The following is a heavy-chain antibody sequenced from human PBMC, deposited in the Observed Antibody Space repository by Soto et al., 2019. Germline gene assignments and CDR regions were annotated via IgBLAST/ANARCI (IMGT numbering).Heavy chain of an antibody. Sequence: GESVNISCKGSGYSFTSYWIGWVRQMPGKGLEWMGIIYPGDSDTRYSPSFQGQVTISADKSISTAYLQWSSLKASDTAMYYCARPSWGYGGNSGGASDIWGQGTMVTVSS. V-gene: IGHV5-51*01. CDR1: GYSFTSYW. CDR3: ARPSWGYGGNSGGASDI. D-gene: IGHD2-21*02. J-gene: IGHJ3*02. CDR2: IYPGDSDT.